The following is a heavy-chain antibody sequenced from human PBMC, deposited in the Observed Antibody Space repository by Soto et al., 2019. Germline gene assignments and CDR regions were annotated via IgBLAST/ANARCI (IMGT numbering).Heavy chain of an antibody. CDR1: GFTVSRNY. CDR2: IYSAGST. V-gene: IGHV3-53*01. CDR3: ASAGYSSAWYGNFEY. Sequence: EVQLVESGGGLIQPGGSLRLSCAASGFTVSRNYMSWVRQVPEKGLEWVSIIYSAGSTYYADFVKGRFTISRDNSKNALYLQMNSLRVEDTAVYYCASAGYSSAWYGNFEYWGQGTLVTVSS. D-gene: IGHD6-19*01. J-gene: IGHJ4*02.